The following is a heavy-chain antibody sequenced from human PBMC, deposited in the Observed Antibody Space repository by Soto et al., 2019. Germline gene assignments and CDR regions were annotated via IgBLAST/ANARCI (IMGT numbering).Heavy chain of an antibody. CDR2: INAGNGNT. Sequence: QVQLVQSGAEVEKPGASVKVSCKASGYTFTSYAMHWVRQAPGQRLEWMGWINAGNGNTKYSQKFQGRVTITRDTSASTAYMELSSLRSEDTAVYYCARDRITMVRGVIRGANWFDPWGQGTLVTVSS. CDR3: ARDRITMVRGVIRGANWFDP. D-gene: IGHD3-10*01. V-gene: IGHV1-3*01. CDR1: GYTFTSYA. J-gene: IGHJ5*02.